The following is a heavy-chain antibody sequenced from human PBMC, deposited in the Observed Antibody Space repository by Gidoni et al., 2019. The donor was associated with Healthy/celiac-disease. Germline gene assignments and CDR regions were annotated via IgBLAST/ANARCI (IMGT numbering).Heavy chain of an antibody. J-gene: IGHJ4*02. D-gene: IGHD3-22*01. CDR2: INAGNGNT. CDR3: ARGPDLIMIVDLFDY. V-gene: IGHV1-3*01. Sequence: QVQLVQSGAAGKKPGASVKVSCKASGYTFTSYAMHWVRQAPGQRLEWIGWINAGNGNTKYSQKFQGRVTITRDTSASTAYMELSSLRSEDTAVYYCARGPDLIMIVDLFDYWGQGTLVTVSS. CDR1: GYTFTSYA.